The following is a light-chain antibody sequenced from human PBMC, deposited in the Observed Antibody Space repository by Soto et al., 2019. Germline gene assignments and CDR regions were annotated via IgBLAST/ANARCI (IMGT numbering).Light chain of an antibody. CDR2: GAS. Sequence: EVVMTQTPATLSVSPGERATLSCRASQSVSSNLAWYRQKPGQAPRLLIYGASSRATGIPVRFSGSGSGTEFTLTISSLQSEDFAVYYCQQYNNWPLTFGQGTRLEIK. CDR1: QSVSSN. CDR3: QQYNNWPLT. J-gene: IGKJ5*01. V-gene: IGKV3-15*01.